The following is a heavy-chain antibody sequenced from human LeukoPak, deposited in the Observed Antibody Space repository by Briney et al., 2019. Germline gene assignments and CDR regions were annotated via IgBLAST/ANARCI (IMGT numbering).Heavy chain of an antibody. J-gene: IGHJ4*02. CDR3: ARRDGYNPFDY. Sequence: QPGGSLRLSCAASGFTFSSSWMYWVRQAPGKGLVWVSRINSDESITTYADSVKGRFTISRDNAKNTLYLQMNSLRAEDTAVYYCARRDGYNPFDYWGQGTLVTVSS. D-gene: IGHD5-24*01. CDR2: INSDESIT. CDR1: GFTFSSSW. V-gene: IGHV3-74*01.